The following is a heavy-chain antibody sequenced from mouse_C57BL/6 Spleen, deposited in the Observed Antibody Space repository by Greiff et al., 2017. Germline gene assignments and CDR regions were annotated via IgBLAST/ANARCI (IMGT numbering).Heavy chain of an antibody. Sequence: EVQLQQSGPELVKPGASVKISCKASGYTFTDYYMNWVKQSHGKSLEWIGDINPNNGGTSYNQKFKGKATLTVDKSSSTAYMVLRSLTSEDSAFYYCARRRVYYYGSSYPFDYWGQGTTLTVSS. CDR1: GYTFTDYY. V-gene: IGHV1-26*01. CDR2: INPNNGGT. CDR3: ARRRVYYYGSSYPFDY. J-gene: IGHJ2*01. D-gene: IGHD1-1*01.